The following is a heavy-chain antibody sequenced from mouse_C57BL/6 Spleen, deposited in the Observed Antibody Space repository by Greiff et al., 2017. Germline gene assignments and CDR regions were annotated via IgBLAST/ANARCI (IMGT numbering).Heavy chain of an antibody. CDR2: IYPGDGDT. CDR3: ARADYDYDGSWFAY. CDR1: GYAFTSYW. J-gene: IGHJ3*01. D-gene: IGHD2-4*01. V-gene: IGHV1-80*01. Sequence: QVQLQQSGAELVKPGASVKISCKASGYAFTSYWMNWVKQRPGQGLEWIGQIYPGDGDTNYNGKFKGKATLTADKSSSTAYMQLSSLTSEDSAVYYCARADYDYDGSWFAYWGQGTPVTVSA.